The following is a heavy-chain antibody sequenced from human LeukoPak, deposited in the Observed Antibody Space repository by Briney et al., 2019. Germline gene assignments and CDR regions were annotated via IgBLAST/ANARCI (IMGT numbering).Heavy chain of an antibody. CDR2: IIPIFGTA. CDR1: GGTFSSYA. Sequence: ASVQVSCKASGGTFSSYAISWVRQAPGQGLEWMGGIIPIFGTANYAQKFQGRVTITADESTSTAYMELSSLRSEDTAVYYCARDLDCSSTSCRHSNYYYYGMDVWGQGTTVTVSS. CDR3: ARDLDCSSTSCRHSNYYYYGMDV. V-gene: IGHV1-69*01. D-gene: IGHD2-2*01. J-gene: IGHJ6*02.